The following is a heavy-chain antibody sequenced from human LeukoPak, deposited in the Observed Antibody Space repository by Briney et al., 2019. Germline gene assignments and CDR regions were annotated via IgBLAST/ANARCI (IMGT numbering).Heavy chain of an antibody. CDR3: ARGTTTYYYAMDV. J-gene: IGHJ6*02. Sequence: PGGSLRLSCAASGFTFSSYAMSWVRQAPGKGLEWVSAISGSGGSTYYADSVKGRFTISRDNSKNSLYLQMNSLRAEDTALYHCARGTTTYYYAMDVWGQGTTVTVSS. D-gene: IGHD4-11*01. CDR1: GFTFSSYA. V-gene: IGHV3-23*01. CDR2: ISGSGGST.